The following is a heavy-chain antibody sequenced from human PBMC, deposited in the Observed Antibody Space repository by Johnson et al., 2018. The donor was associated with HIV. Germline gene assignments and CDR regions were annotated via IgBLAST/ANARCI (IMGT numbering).Heavy chain of an antibody. V-gene: IGHV3-15*01. CDR3: AKDSRYYDYVWGDAFDI. CDR1: GFTFSNAW. D-gene: IGHD3-16*01. CDR2: ITSKTDGGTT. Sequence: VQLVESGGGVVQPGGSLRLSCAASGFTFSNAWMSWVRQAPGKGLEWVGRITSKTDGGTTDYAAPVKGRFTIPRDDSKNTLYLQRNSLKTEDTAVYYWAKDSRYYDYVWGDAFDIWGQGTMVTVSS. J-gene: IGHJ3*02.